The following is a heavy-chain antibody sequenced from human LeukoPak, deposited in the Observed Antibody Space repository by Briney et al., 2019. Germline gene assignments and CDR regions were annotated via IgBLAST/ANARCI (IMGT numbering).Heavy chain of an antibody. CDR1: GGFSSRYY. CDR2: IFYSGHS. D-gene: IGHD6-25*01. V-gene: IGHV4-59*12. CDR3: ARIDPLGFFDQ. J-gene: IGHJ4*02. Sequence: SETLSLACSVSGGFSSRYYWGWVRQPLGKGLEWLGHIFYSGHSNYNASLTSRIRMSVDTSKAQFSLGLASVTAADTAVYYCARIDPLGFFDQWGPGILVTVSS.